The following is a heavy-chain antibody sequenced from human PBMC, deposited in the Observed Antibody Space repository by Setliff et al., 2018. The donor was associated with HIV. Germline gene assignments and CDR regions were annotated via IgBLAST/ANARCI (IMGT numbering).Heavy chain of an antibody. Sequence: KVSCKVSGDTFNNYGLNWVRQAPGQGPEWMGLINPNGGSTIYAQKFEDRLTVTSDTATTTLYMELRSLRFDDTAMYYCASSNWQLVADHWGQGTPVTVSS. CDR1: GDTFNNYG. CDR2: INPNGGST. J-gene: IGHJ5*02. CDR3: ASSNWQLVADH. V-gene: IGHV1-46*02. D-gene: IGHD6-13*01.